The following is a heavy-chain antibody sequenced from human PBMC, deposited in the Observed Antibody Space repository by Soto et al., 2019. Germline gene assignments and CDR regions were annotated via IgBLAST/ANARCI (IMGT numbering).Heavy chain of an antibody. CDR3: AKSYYGSGNYYSAFDY. CDR2: ISGSGGTT. J-gene: IGHJ4*02. Sequence: EVQLLESGGGLVQPGGSLRLSCEASGFTSSSYGMGWVRQAPGKGLEWVSGISGSGGTTYYADSVKGRFIISRDNSKNTLYLQMDSLRVEDTAVYYCAKSYYGSGNYYSAFDYWGQGTLVTVSS. D-gene: IGHD3-10*01. CDR1: GFTSSSYG. V-gene: IGHV3-23*01.